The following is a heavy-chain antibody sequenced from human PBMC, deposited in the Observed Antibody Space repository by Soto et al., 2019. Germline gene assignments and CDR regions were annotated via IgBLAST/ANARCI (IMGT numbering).Heavy chain of an antibody. J-gene: IGHJ4*02. V-gene: IGHV3-21*01. CDR2: ISRSSNYM. D-gene: IGHD6-6*01. Sequence: EVQLVESGGGLVKPGGSLRLSCAASGFTFSTYSMNWVRQAPGKGLEWVSSISRSSNYMYYADSVQGRFTISRDNAKNSLYLQMNSVRAEDTAVYYCARGYSSSYPLEYWGQGTLVTVSS. CDR1: GFTFSTYS. CDR3: ARGYSSSYPLEY.